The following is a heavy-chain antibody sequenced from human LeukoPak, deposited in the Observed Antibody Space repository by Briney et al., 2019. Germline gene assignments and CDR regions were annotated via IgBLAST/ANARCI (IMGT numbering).Heavy chain of an antibody. CDR1: AFMVSSNY. Sequence: PGGSLRLSSAASAFMVSSNYMSWVRQAPEQGLEWVSVICSGGSTYYADSVKGRFTISRDNFKNTLYIQMNSLRAEDTAMYYCARGKDDAFDIWGQGTMVTVSS. J-gene: IGHJ3*02. V-gene: IGHV3-53*01. CDR2: ICSGGST. CDR3: ARGKDDAFDI.